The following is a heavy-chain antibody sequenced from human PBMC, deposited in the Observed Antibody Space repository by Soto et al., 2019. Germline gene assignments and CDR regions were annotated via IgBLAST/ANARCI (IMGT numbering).Heavy chain of an antibody. D-gene: IGHD1-7*01. CDR2: SSATGSGR. V-gene: IGHV3-23*01. CDR3: AKDRRAGGNYGFYSDF. Sequence: EVQLLESGGGLVQPGGSLTLSCAASGFTFSSYGMTWVRQAPGKGLEWVSFSSATGSGRYYVDSVKGRFTISRDNSKNTLYLQMSSLRADDTAVYYCAKDRRAGGNYGFYSDFWGQGALVIVSS. CDR1: GFTFSSYG. J-gene: IGHJ4*02.